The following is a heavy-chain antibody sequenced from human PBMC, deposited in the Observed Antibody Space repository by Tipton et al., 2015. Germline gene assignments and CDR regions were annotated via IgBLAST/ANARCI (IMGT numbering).Heavy chain of an antibody. V-gene: IGHV4-59*08. Sequence: TLSLTCSVSSDSISKYYWSWIRQPPGKELEWTGYIQYSGSTNYNPSLKSRVAISLDTSKNQFSLKLNSVTAADTAVYYCACQDYDSLTRDYQTVDYWGQGTLVTVSS. J-gene: IGHJ4*02. CDR1: SDSISKYY. CDR2: IQYSGST. D-gene: IGHD3-9*01. CDR3: ACQDYDSLTRDYQTVDY.